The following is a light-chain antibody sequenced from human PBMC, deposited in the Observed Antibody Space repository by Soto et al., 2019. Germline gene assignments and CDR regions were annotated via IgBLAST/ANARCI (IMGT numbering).Light chain of an antibody. CDR1: QGLSTW. Sequence: DLQMTQSPYTLSASVGDRVTITCRSSQGLSTWLAWYQQKPGTAPKLLIYDASSLESGVPSRFSGSGSGTEFTLTISSLKPDDYATYYCQQYSSYSRTFGQGTKVEIK. J-gene: IGKJ1*01. V-gene: IGKV1-5*01. CDR3: QQYSSYSRT. CDR2: DAS.